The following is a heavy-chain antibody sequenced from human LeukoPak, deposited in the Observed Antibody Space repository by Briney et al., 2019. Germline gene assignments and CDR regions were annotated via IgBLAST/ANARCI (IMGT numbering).Heavy chain of an antibody. J-gene: IGHJ2*01. V-gene: IGHV3-72*01. CDR1: GFTFSDHY. CDR3: ARDNSITDWYFDL. D-gene: IGHD2/OR15-2a*01. Sequence: GGSLRLSCAASGFTFSDHYMDWVRQAPGKGLEWVGRIRSKANSYTTKYAASVKGRFTISRDDSKNSLYLQMNSLKTEDTAVYYCARDNSITDWYFDLWGRGTLVTVSS. CDR2: IRSKANSYTT.